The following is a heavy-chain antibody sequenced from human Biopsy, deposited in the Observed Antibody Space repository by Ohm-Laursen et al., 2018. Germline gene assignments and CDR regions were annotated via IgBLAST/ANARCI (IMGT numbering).Heavy chain of an antibody. D-gene: IGHD1-26*01. CDR1: GDYINNYY. J-gene: IGHJ4*02. CDR3: ARVGAGAPSIDYFDY. CDR2: IYTSGSP. Sequence: TLSLTCTVSGDYINNYYWSWIRQPAGKGLEWIGRIYTSGSPNYNLSLESRVTMSVDTSKNQFSLELSSVTAADTAVYYCARVGAGAPSIDYFDYWGQGPLSPSPQ. V-gene: IGHV4-4*07.